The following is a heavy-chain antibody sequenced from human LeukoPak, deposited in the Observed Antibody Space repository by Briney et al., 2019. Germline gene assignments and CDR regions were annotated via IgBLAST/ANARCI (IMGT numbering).Heavy chain of an antibody. D-gene: IGHD3-9*01. CDR3: ALRRLVFYYYYYMYV. Sequence: GGSLRLSCAASVFTFSSYAMSWVRQAPGKGLEWVSAISGSGGSTYYADSVKGRFTISRDNSKNTLYLQMNSLRAEDTAVYYCALRRLVFYYYYYMYVWDKGTTVTVSS. V-gene: IGHV3-23*01. CDR1: VFTFSSYA. CDR2: ISGSGGST. J-gene: IGHJ6*03.